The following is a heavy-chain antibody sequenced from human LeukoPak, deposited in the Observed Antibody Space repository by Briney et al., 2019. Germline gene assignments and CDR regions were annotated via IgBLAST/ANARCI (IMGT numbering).Heavy chain of an antibody. CDR1: GGSFSGYY. CDR2: INHSGST. J-gene: IGHJ4*02. CDR3: ARGQRARRFDY. Sequence: SETLSLTCAVYGGSFSGYYWSWIRQPPGKGLEWIGEINHSGSTNYNPSLKSRVTISVDTSMNQFSLKLSSVTAADTAVYYCARGQRARRFDYWGQGTLVTVSS. V-gene: IGHV4-34*01.